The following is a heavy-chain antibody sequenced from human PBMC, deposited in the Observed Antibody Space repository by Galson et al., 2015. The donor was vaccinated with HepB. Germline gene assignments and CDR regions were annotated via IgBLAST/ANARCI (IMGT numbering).Heavy chain of an antibody. CDR1: GFTFSSYA. CDR3: AKSRHYNTAHGPGEQQNWFDP. Sequence: SLRLSCAASGFTFSSYAMSWVRQAPGKGLEWVSAISGSGGSTYYADSVKGRFTISRDNSKNTLYLQMNSLRAEDTAVYYCAKSRHYNTAHGPGEQQNWFDPWGQGTLVTVSS. D-gene: IGHD7-27*01. V-gene: IGHV3-23*01. CDR2: ISGSGGST. J-gene: IGHJ5*02.